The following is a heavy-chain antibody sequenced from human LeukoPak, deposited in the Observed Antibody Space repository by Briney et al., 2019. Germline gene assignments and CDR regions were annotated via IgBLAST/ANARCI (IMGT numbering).Heavy chain of an antibody. Sequence: GESLQISCQGSGYSFTRYWIGWVRQLPGKGLEWMGTIYPGESDTRYSPSFQGQVTISADKSISTAYLQWSSLKASDTAMYYCARAYCSSTSCYKGYYYYYYMDVWGKGTTVTVSS. CDR1: GYSFTRYW. CDR3: ARAYCSSTSCYKGYYYYYYMDV. V-gene: IGHV5-51*01. D-gene: IGHD2-2*02. J-gene: IGHJ6*03. CDR2: IYPGESDT.